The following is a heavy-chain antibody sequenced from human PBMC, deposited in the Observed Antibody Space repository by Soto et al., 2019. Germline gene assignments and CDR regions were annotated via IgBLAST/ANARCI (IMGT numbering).Heavy chain of an antibody. CDR1: GYTFTSYD. CDR3: ARRVYSSSWYYYYYYGMAV. CDR2: MNPNSGNT. V-gene: IGHV1-8*01. Sequence: QVQLVQSGAEVKQPGASVKVSCKASGYTFTSYDINWVRQATGQGLEWMGWMNPNSGNTGYAQKFQGGVTMTMNTSISTAYMELGSLRSEDTAVYYCARRVYSSSWYYYYYYGMAVWGQGTTVTVSS. J-gene: IGHJ6*02. D-gene: IGHD6-13*01.